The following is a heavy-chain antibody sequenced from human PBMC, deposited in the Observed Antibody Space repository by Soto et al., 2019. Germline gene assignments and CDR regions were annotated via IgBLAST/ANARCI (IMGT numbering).Heavy chain of an antibody. CDR3: ASPIIAVAGYYYYGMDV. V-gene: IGHV5-10-1*01. Sequence: GESLKISCKGSGYSFTSYWISWVRQMPGKGLEWMGRIDPSDSYTNYSPSFQGHVTISAGKSISTAYLQWSSLKASDTAMYYCASPIIAVAGYYYYGMDVWGQGTTVTVSS. CDR1: GYSFTSYW. D-gene: IGHD6-19*01. CDR2: IDPSDSYT. J-gene: IGHJ6*02.